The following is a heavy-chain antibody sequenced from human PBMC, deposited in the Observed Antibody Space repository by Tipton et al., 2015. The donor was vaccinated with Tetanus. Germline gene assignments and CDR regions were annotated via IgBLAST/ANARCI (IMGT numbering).Heavy chain of an antibody. CDR1: DGPVSSGGHY. CDR3: ARAELRRGFGGYLYCDL. J-gene: IGHJ2*01. CDR2: IYYSGTT. D-gene: IGHD5-12*01. V-gene: IGHV4-31*03. Sequence: TLSLTCTVSDGPVSSGGHYWGWVRQLPGKGLEWIGCIYYSGTTYYNPSLRSRLSISVDTSKNQFSLSLASVTAADTAIYYCARAELRRGFGGYLYCDLGGRGSLVTVSS.